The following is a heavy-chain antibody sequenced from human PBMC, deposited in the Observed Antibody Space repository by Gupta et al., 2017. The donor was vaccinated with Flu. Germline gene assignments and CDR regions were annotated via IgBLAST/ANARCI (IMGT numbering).Heavy chain of an antibody. V-gene: IGHV3-21*01. Sequence: EVQLVESGGGLVKPGGSLRLSCAASGFTFSSYSMNWVRQAPGKGLEWVSSISSSSSYIYYADSVKGRFTISRDNAKNSLYLQMNSLRAEDTAVYYCARDPDLYSSSWYGWFDPWGQGTLVTVSS. CDR1: GFTFSSYS. J-gene: IGHJ5*02. CDR2: ISSSSSYI. D-gene: IGHD6-13*01. CDR3: ARDPDLYSSSWYGWFDP.